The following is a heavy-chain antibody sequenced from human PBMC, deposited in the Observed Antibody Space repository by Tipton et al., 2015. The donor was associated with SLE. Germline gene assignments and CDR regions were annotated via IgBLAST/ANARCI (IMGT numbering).Heavy chain of an antibody. Sequence: TLSLTCAVSGGSISSDNWWSWVRQPPGKGLEWIGEIYYSGSTYYNPSLKSRVTISVDTSKNQFSLKLSSVTAADTAVYYCAREGRQQQLVRAHFDYWGQGTLVTVSS. V-gene: IGHV4-4*02. D-gene: IGHD6-13*01. CDR3: AREGRQQQLVRAHFDY. CDR1: GGSISSDNW. CDR2: IYYSGST. J-gene: IGHJ4*02.